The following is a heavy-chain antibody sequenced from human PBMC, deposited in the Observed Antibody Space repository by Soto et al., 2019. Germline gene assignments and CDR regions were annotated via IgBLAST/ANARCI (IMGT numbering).Heavy chain of an antibody. V-gene: IGHV1-2*04. J-gene: IGHJ6*02. D-gene: IGHD3-10*01. Sequence: GASVKVSCKASGYTFTGHYMHWVRQAPGQGLEWMGWINPNSGGTNYAQKFQGWITMTRDTSISTAYMELSRLRSDDTAVYFCARSFYYGSGSYYDYGLDVWGQGTTVTVS. CDR1: GYTFTGHY. CDR3: ARSFYYGSGSYYDYGLDV. CDR2: INPNSGGT.